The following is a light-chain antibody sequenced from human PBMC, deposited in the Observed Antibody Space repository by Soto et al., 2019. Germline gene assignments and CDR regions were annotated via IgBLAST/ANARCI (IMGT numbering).Light chain of an antibody. Sequence: EIVLTQSPATLSLSPGEIATLSFSASQSVSSYLAWYQQKPGQAPRLLIYGASSRATGIPDRFSGSGSGTDFTLTISRLEPEDFAVYYCQQYGSSFTWTFGQGTKVDIK. CDR1: QSVSSY. CDR2: GAS. J-gene: IGKJ1*01. V-gene: IGKV3-20*01. CDR3: QQYGSSFTWT.